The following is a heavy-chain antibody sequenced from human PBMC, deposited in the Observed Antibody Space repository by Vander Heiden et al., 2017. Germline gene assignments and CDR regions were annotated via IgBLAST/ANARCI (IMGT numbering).Heavy chain of an antibody. CDR2: IYYSGST. Sequence: QVHLQESGPGLVKPSQTLHLAFTPPGGLISSGGYYWSWISQHPGKGLEWIGYIYYSGSTYYNPSLKSRVTISVDTSKNQFSLKLSSVTAADTAVYYCARASTVLNEGVDYWGQGTLVTVSS. CDR1: GGLISSGGYY. V-gene: IGHV4-31*03. J-gene: IGHJ4*02. CDR3: ARASTVLNEGVDY. D-gene: IGHD4-17*01.